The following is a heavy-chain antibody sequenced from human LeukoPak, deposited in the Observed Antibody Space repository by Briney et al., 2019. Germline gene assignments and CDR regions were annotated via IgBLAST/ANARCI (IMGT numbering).Heavy chain of an antibody. CDR2: ISSSSSYI. V-gene: IGHV3-21*01. CDR3: ARARLVGATWFDP. Sequence: GGSLRLSCAASGFTFSSYSMNWVRQAPGKGLEWVSSISSSSSYIYYADSVKGRFTISRDNAKNSLYLQMNSLRAEDTAVYYCARARLVGATWFDPWGQGTLVTVSS. J-gene: IGHJ5*02. CDR1: GFTFSSYS. D-gene: IGHD1-26*01.